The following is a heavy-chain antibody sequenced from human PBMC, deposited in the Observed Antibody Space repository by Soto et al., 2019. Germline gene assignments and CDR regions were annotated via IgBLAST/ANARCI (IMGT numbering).Heavy chain of an antibody. Sequence: GGSLRLSCAASGFTFSSYAMHWVRQAPGKGLEWVAVISYDGSNKYYADSVKGRFTISRDNSKNTLYLQMNSLRAEDTAVYYCVGTETEGGSDTYYYYGMDVWGQGTTVTVSS. CDR1: GFTFSSYA. CDR3: VGTETEGGSDTYYYYGMDV. J-gene: IGHJ6*02. D-gene: IGHD2-15*01. CDR2: ISYDGSNK. V-gene: IGHV3-30-3*01.